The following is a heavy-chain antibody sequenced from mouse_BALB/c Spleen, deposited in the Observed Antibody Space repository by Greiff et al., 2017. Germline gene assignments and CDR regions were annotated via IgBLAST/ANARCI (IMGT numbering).Heavy chain of an antibody. V-gene: IGHV1S137*01. CDR2: ISTYYGDA. J-gene: IGHJ4*01. Sequence: QVQLQQSGAELVRPGVSVKISCKGSGYTFTDYAMHWVKQSHAKSLEWIGVISTYYGDASYNQKFKGKATMTVDKSSSTAYMELARLTSEDSAIYYCARGGNYVPAMDYWGQGTSVTVSS. D-gene: IGHD2-1*01. CDR3: ARGGNYVPAMDY. CDR1: GYTFTDYA.